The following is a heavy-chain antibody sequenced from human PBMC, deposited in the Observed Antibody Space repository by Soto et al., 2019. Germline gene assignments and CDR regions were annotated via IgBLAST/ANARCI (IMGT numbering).Heavy chain of an antibody. V-gene: IGHV1-18*01. CDR1: GYTFTSYG. J-gene: IGHJ4*02. Sequence: ASVKVSCKASGYTFTSYGISWVRQAPGQGLEWMGWISAYNGNTNYAQKLQGRVTMTTDTSTSTAYMELRSLRSDDTAVYYCARDGGPLRYFDWSKPYYFDYWGQGTLVTV. CDR2: ISAYNGNT. D-gene: IGHD3-9*01. CDR3: ARDGGPLRYFDWSKPYYFDY.